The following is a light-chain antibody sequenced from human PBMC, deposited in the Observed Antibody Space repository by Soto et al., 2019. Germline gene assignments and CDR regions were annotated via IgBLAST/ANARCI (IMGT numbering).Light chain of an antibody. J-gene: IGLJ2*01. CDR1: SSNIGKNY. V-gene: IGLV1-51*01. CDR2: DNN. Sequence: QSVLTQPPSGSAAPGQTVTISCSGSSSNIGKNYVSWYQRLPGTAPKLLIYDNNERSSGIPDRFSGSKSGTSATLGIAGLQTGDEADYYCGTWDTSLSAVVFGGGTKVTVL. CDR3: GTWDTSLSAVV.